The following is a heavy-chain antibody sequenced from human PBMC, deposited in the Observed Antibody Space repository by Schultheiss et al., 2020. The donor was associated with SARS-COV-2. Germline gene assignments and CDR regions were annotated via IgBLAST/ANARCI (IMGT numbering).Heavy chain of an antibody. CDR1: GFTFSRTW. D-gene: IGHD2-8*01. CDR2: ISSDGNTI. J-gene: IGHJ4*01. CDR3: ARDEEVLVVVWAFDN. V-gene: IGHV3-74*01. Sequence: GGSLRLSCAASGFTFSRTWMHWVRQAPGKGLVWVSLISSDGNTIFYADSVKGRFTISRDNAKNSLYLQMSSLRNEDTALYYCARDEEVLVVVWAFDNWGQGTRVTVSS.